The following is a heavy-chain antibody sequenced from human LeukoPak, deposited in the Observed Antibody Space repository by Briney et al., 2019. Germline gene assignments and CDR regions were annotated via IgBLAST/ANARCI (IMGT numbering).Heavy chain of an antibody. D-gene: IGHD5-12*01. J-gene: IGHJ4*02. CDR1: GYTCTSYD. Sequence: ASVKVSCKASGYTCTSYDINWVRQATGQGLEWMGWMNPNSGNTGYAQKFQGRVTMTRNTSISTAYMELSSLRSEDTAVYYCARGRRGYNGYDLDETYYFDYWGQGTLVTVSS. V-gene: IGHV1-8*01. CDR2: MNPNSGNT. CDR3: ARGRRGYNGYDLDETYYFDY.